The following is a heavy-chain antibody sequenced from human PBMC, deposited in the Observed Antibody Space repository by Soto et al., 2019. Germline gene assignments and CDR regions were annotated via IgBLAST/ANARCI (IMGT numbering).Heavy chain of an antibody. V-gene: IGHV3-48*01. D-gene: IGHD6-6*01. CDR1: GFTFSSYS. CDR2: ISSSSSTI. Sequence: EVQLVESGGGLVQPGGSLRLSCAASGFTFSSYSMNWVRQAPGKGLEWGSYISSSSSTIYYADSVKGRFTISRDNAKNSLYLQINSLRAEDTAVDYCARASYSSSSTTNNWGQGTLVTVSS. CDR3: ARASYSSSSTTNN. J-gene: IGHJ4*02.